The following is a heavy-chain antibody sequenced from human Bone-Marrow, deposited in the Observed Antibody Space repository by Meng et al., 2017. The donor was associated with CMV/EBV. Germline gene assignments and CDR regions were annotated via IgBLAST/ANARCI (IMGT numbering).Heavy chain of an antibody. CDR2: ISSSSSYI. CDR1: GFTFSSYS. Sequence: GGSLRLSCAASGFTFSSYSMNWVRQAPGKGLEWVSSISSSSSYIYYADSVKGRFTISRDNAKNSLYLQMNSLRAEDTAVYYCARASVLMVIYYYGMDVWGQGTTVTVSS. V-gene: IGHV3-21*01. CDR3: ARASVLMVIYYYGMDV. J-gene: IGHJ6*02. D-gene: IGHD2-8*01.